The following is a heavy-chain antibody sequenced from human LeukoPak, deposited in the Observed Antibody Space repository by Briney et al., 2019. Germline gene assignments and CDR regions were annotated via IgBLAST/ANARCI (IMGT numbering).Heavy chain of an antibody. CDR3: ARRDGYNRGGGY. V-gene: IGHV5-51*01. CDR1: GSRFTSYW. CDR2: IYPGDSDT. J-gene: IGHJ4*02. D-gene: IGHD5-24*01. Sequence: GESLKISCKGSGSRFTSYWIGWVRQMHGKGLEGMGIIYPGDSDTRYSPSLPGQVTLSADKSIHPPYLQWSSLEASDTAMYYCARRDGYNRGGGYWGQGTLVTVSS.